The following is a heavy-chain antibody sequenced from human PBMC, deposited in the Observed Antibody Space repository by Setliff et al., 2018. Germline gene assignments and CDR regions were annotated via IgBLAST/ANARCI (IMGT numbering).Heavy chain of an antibody. V-gene: IGHV4-4*07. Sequence: SETLSLTCTVSGGSINSYYWSWIRQPAGKGLEWIGRIYTSGSTNYNPSLKSRITMSIDTSKNQFSLKLSSVTAADTAVYYCARDAAFGGSSWYGDYFDYWGQGTLVTVSS. D-gene: IGHD6-13*01. CDR2: IYTSGST. CDR1: GGSINSYY. CDR3: ARDAAFGGSSWYGDYFDY. J-gene: IGHJ4*02.